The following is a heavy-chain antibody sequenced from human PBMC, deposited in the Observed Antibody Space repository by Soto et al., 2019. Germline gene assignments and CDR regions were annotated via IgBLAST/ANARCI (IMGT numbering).Heavy chain of an antibody. V-gene: IGHV4-59*01. CDR3: ARDRPARASGYPLSPPYYYYAMDV. CDR2: IYYNGSN. CDR1: GGSISSYC. Sequence: QVQLQESAPGLVKPSETLSLTCTVSGGSISSYCWSWIRQPPGKGMEWIGYIYYNGSNNYNPSLKIRVTISVDTSKNQFSLKLSSVTAADTALYYCARDRPARASGYPLSPPYYYYAMDVWGQGTKVTVSS. J-gene: IGHJ6*02. D-gene: IGHD5-12*01.